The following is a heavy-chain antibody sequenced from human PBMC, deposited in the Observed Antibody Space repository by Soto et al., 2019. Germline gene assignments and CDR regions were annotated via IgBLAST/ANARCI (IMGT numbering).Heavy chain of an antibody. CDR2: INVYNGNT. Sequence: QVQLVQSGPEVKKPGASMKVSCKTSGYTFTSYGITWVRQAPGQGLEWMGWINVYNGNTDYAQKLQGRVTMTTDTSTSTVYMEMRSLKSDDTAVYYCARGDGLWLFDLWGRGTLVTVSS. CDR1: GYTFTSYG. V-gene: IGHV1-18*01. CDR3: ARGDGLWLFDL. J-gene: IGHJ2*01. D-gene: IGHD2-8*01.